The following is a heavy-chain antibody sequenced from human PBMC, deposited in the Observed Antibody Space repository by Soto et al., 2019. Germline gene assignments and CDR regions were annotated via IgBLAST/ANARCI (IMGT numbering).Heavy chain of an antibody. V-gene: IGHV3-23*01. CDR2: ISGSGGST. J-gene: IGHJ5*02. D-gene: IGHD2-2*01. CDR3: AKDRLIVVVPAAIIVS. CDR1: GFTFSSYA. Sequence: PGGSLRLSCAASGFTFSSYAMSWVRQAPGKGLEWVSAISGSGGSTYYADSVKGRFTISRDNSKNTLYLQMNSLRAEDTAVYYCAKDRLIVVVPAAIIVSWGQGTLVTVSS.